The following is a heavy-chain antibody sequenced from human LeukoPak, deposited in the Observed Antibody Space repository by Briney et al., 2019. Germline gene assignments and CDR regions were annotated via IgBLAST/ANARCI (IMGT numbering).Heavy chain of an antibody. CDR2: INHSGST. CDR3: ARGSDIVVVPARGGWWFDP. Sequence: SETLSLTCAVYGGSFSGCYWSWIRQPPGKGLEWIGEINHSGSTNYNPSLKSRVTISVDTSKNQFSLKLSSVTAADTAVYYCARGSDIVVVPARGGWWFDPWGQGTLVTVSS. CDR1: GGSFSGCY. D-gene: IGHD2-2*01. J-gene: IGHJ5*02. V-gene: IGHV4-34*01.